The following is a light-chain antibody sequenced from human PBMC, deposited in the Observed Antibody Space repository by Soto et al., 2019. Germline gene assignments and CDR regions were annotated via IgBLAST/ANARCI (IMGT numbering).Light chain of an antibody. CDR3: QHYNSYSEA. CDR1: QSISDY. CDR2: KAS. J-gene: IGKJ1*01. V-gene: IGKV1-5*03. Sequence: DSKLTKSPSTLSASVGDRVIITCRASQSISDYLAWYQQKPGKAPKLLIYKASTLKSGVPSRFSGSGSGTEFTLTISSLQPDDFATYYSQHYNSYSEAFGQGTKVDVK.